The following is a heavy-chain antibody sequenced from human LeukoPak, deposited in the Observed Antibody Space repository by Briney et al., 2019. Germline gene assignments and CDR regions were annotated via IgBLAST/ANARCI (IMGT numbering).Heavy chain of an antibody. D-gene: IGHD3-22*01. J-gene: IGHJ4*02. CDR3: AKVGRYYYDSSGYFDY. CDR2: ILYDGSNK. V-gene: IGHV3-30*18. Sequence: AAGSLRLSCAASGFTFSSYGMHWVRQAPGKGLEWVAVILYDGSNKYYADSVKGRFTISRDNSKNTLYPQMNSLRAEDTAVYYCAKVGRYYYDSSGYFDYWGQGTLVTVSS. CDR1: GFTFSSYG.